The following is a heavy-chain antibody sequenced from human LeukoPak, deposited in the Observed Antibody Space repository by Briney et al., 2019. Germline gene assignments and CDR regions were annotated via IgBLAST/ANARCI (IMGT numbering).Heavy chain of an antibody. Sequence: SETLSLTCAVSGYSNSSGYYWGWIRQPPGKGLEWIGSIYHSGSTYYNPSLKSRVTISVDTSKHQFSLKLSSVTAADPAVYYCARGRDYYDSSGYYSWFDPWGQGTLVTVSS. V-gene: IGHV4-38-2*01. CDR2: IYHSGST. CDR3: ARGRDYYDSSGYYSWFDP. D-gene: IGHD3-22*01. CDR1: GYSNSSGYY. J-gene: IGHJ5*02.